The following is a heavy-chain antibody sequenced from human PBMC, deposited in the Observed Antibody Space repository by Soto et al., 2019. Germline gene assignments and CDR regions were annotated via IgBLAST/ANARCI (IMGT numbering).Heavy chain of an antibody. CDR3: ARTYYGIFYGDYPFYYGMDV. Sequence: ASVKVSCKASGGTFSSYAISWVRQAPGQGLEWMGGIIPIFGTANYAQKFQGRVTITADESTSTAYMELSSLRSEDTAVYYCARTYYGIFYGDYPFYYGMDVWGQGTTVTVSS. V-gene: IGHV1-69*13. CDR2: IIPIFGTA. CDR1: GGTFSSYA. D-gene: IGHD3-9*01. J-gene: IGHJ6*02.